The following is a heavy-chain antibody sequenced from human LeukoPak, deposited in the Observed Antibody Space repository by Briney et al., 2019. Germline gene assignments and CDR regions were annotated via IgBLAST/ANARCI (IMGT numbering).Heavy chain of an antibody. V-gene: IGHV3-30*04. Sequence: GRSLRLSCAASGFTFSSYAMHWLRQAPGKGLEWVAVISYDGSNKYYADSVKGRFTISRDNSKNTLYLQMNSLRAEDTAVYYCARNYDGGGSNHFDYWGQGTLVTVSS. D-gene: IGHD3-16*02. J-gene: IGHJ4*02. CDR3: ARNYDGGGSNHFDY. CDR2: ISYDGSNK. CDR1: GFTFSSYA.